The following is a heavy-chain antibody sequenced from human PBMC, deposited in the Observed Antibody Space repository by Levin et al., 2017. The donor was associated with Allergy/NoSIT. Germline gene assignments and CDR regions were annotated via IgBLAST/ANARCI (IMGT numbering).Heavy chain of an antibody. CDR2: ISYDGSNK. Sequence: GGSLRLSCAASGFTFSSYAMHWVRQAPGKGLEWVAVISYDGSNKYYADSVKGRFTISRDNSKNTLYLQMNSLRAEDTAVYYCARGLLWFGEFTFDYWGQGTLVTVSS. V-gene: IGHV3-30-3*01. CDR1: GFTFSSYA. CDR3: ARGLLWFGEFTFDY. J-gene: IGHJ4*02. D-gene: IGHD3-10*01.